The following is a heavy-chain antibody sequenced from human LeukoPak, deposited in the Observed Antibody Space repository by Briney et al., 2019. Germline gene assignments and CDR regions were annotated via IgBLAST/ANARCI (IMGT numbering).Heavy chain of an antibody. CDR3: ARGRVARAARFDY. D-gene: IGHD3-3*01. V-gene: IGHV4-39*07. CDR2: IYYSGST. CDR1: GGSISSSNYY. J-gene: IGHJ4*02. Sequence: SETLSLTCTVSGGSISSSNYYWGWIRQPPGKGLEWIGSIYYSGSTYYSPSLKSRVTISVDTSKNQFSLELSSVTAADTAVYYCARGRVARAARFDYWGQGTLVTVSS.